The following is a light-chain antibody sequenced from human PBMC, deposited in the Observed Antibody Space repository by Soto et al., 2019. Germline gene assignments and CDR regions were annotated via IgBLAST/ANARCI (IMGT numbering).Light chain of an antibody. J-gene: IGKJ4*01. CDR2: GAS. CDR1: QSVISSY. CDR3: QQYDNSPLT. V-gene: IGKV3-20*01. Sequence: DIVLTQSPGTLSLSPGERAALSCRASQSVISSYLAWYQQKPGQAPRLLIYGASNRATGIPDRFSGSGSGTDFTLTISRLEPEDFAVYYCQQYDNSPLTFGGGTKVEIK.